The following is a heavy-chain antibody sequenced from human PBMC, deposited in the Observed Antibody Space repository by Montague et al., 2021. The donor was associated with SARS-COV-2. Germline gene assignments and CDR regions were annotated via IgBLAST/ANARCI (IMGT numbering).Heavy chain of an antibody. V-gene: IGHV4-59*01. J-gene: IGHJ6*02. CDR2: IYESGST. Sequence: SETLSLTCTVSGASIRDYYWSWIRQPPGKELEWIGYIYESGSTKSNPSLTSRLIMSVDTSRNQFSLTLSSVTTADTAVYYCARDRGLSGFYGYDPLYFYGMDVWGQGTTVIVSS. CDR1: GASIRDYY. D-gene: IGHD5-12*01. CDR3: ARDRGLSGFYGYDPLYFYGMDV.